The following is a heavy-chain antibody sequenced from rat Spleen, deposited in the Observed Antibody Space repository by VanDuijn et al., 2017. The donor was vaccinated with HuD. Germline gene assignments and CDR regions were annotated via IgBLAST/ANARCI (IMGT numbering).Heavy chain of an antibody. Sequence: EVQLVESGGGLVQPGRSLKLSCAASGFTFSNYGMAWVRQTPTKGLEWVASISTGGGNTYYRDSVKGRFTITRDNAKNTQYLQMDSLRSEDTATYYCARDGRDSYAHWYFDFWGPGTMVTVSS. D-gene: IGHD1-12*01. J-gene: IGHJ1*01. V-gene: IGHV5S14*01. CDR2: ISTGGGNT. CDR3: ARDGRDSYAHWYFDF. CDR1: GFTFSNYG.